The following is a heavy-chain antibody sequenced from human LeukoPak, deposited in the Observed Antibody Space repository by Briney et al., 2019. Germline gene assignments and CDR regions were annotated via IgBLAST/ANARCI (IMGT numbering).Heavy chain of an antibody. D-gene: IGHD3-9*01. CDR2: INPNSGGT. J-gene: IGHJ4*02. V-gene: IGHV1-2*02. CDR1: GYTFTGYY. CDR3: ARAYDILTGYGLDC. Sequence: ASVKVSCKASGYTFTGYYMHWVRQAPGQGLEWMGWINPNSGGTNYAQKFRGRVTMTRDTSISTAYMELSRLRSDDTAVYYCARAYDILTGYGLDCWGQGTLVTVSS.